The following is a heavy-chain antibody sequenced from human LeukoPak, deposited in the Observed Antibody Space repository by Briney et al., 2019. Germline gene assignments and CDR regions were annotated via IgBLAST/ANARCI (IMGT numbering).Heavy chain of an antibody. CDR2: IYYSGST. J-gene: IGHJ4*02. CDR1: GGSISSGGYY. V-gene: IGHV4-31*03. Sequence: SETLSLTCTVSGGSISSGGYYWSWIRQHPGKGLEWIGYIYYSGSTYYNPSLKSRVTISVDTSKNQFSLKLSSVTAADTAVYYCARALYSSSWFPYWGQGTLVTVSS. D-gene: IGHD6-13*01. CDR3: ARALYSSSWFPY.